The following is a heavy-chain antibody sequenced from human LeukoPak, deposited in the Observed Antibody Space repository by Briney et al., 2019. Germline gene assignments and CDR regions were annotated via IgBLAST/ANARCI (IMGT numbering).Heavy chain of an antibody. J-gene: IGHJ4*02. Sequence: SETLSPTCTVSGGSISSYYWSWIRQPPGKGLEWIGYIYYSGSTYYNPSLKSRVTISVDTSKNQFSLKLSSVTAADTAVYYCARPSYSSSSVGYWGQGTLVTVSS. D-gene: IGHD6-13*01. V-gene: IGHV4-59*08. CDR3: ARPSYSSSSVGY. CDR1: GGSISSYY. CDR2: IYYSGST.